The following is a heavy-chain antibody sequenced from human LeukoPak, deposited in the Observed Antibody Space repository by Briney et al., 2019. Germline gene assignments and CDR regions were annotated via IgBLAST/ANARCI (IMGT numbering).Heavy chain of an antibody. J-gene: IGHJ5*02. CDR2: IYYSGST. D-gene: IGHD5-12*01. Sequence: SETLSLTCTVSGGSISSSSYYWGWIRQPPGKGLEWIGSIYYSGSTYYNPSLKSRVTISVDTSKNQFSLKLSSVTAADTAVYHCASGQGWLIDHWGRGTLVAVSS. CDR1: GGSISSSSYY. V-gene: IGHV4-39*01. CDR3: ASGQGWLIDH.